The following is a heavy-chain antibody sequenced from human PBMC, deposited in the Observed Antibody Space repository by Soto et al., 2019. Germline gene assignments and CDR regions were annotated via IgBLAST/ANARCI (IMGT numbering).Heavy chain of an antibody. CDR1: GYTFTGYY. D-gene: IGHD2-15*01. V-gene: IGHV1-2*02. J-gene: IGHJ5*02. CDR3: ARDPVVVVVAATPHFWFDP. Sequence: QVQLVQSGAEVKKPGASVKVSCKASGYTFTGYYMHWVRQAPGQGLEWMGWINPNSGGTNYAQKFQGRDTMTRDTSISTAYMELSRLRSDDTAVYYCARDPVVVVVAATPHFWFDPWGQGTLVTVSS. CDR2: INPNSGGT.